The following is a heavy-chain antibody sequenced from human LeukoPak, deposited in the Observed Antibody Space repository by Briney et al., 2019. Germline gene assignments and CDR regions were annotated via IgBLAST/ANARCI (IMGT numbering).Heavy chain of an antibody. D-gene: IGHD6-25*01. CDR3: AKSGGYGLIDH. Sequence: SETLSLTCAVYGGSFSGYYWSWIRQPPGKGLEWIGEINHSGSTNYNPSLKSRVTISVDTSKNQVSLKMSSVTAADTAVYYCAKSGGYGLIDHWGQGTLVTVSS. J-gene: IGHJ4*01. V-gene: IGHV4-34*01. CDR2: INHSGST. CDR1: GGSFSGYY.